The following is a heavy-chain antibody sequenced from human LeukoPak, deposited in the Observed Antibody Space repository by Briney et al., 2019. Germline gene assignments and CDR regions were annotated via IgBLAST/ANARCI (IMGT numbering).Heavy chain of an antibody. CDR3: VTDWPVW. D-gene: IGHD3-16*01. V-gene: IGHV3-48*01. CDR1: GLSFSNLG. Sequence: GGSLRLSCAASGLSFSNLGFHWARQAPGKGLEWVSYISDKNSNIHYADSVKARFTISRDNAKNSLFLQMNSLRAEDTAVYFCVTDWPVWWGQGTLVTVSS. CDR2: ISDKNSNI. J-gene: IGHJ4*02.